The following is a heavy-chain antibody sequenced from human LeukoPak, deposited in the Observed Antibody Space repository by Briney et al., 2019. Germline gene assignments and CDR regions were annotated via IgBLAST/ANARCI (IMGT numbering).Heavy chain of an antibody. Sequence: GGSLRLSCAASGFTFSSYGMHWVRQAPGKGLEWVAFIRYADSVKGRFTISRDNSKNTLYLQMNSLRAEDTAVYYCAKARLSWHYYGSGRVDYWGQGTPVTVSS. CDR1: GFTFSSYG. D-gene: IGHD3-10*01. V-gene: IGHV3-30*02. CDR3: AKARLSWHYYGSGRVDY. J-gene: IGHJ4*02. CDR2: IR.